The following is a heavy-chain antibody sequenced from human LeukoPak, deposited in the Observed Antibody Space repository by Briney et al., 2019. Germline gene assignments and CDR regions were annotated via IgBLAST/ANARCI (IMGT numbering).Heavy chain of an antibody. CDR2: IYTSGST. Sequence: SETLSLTCTVSGGSISSYYWSWIRQPAGKGLEWIGRIYTSGSTNYNPSLKSRVTMSVDTSKNQFSLKLSSVTAADTAVYYCARDKSGGSSLLYYYYYMDVWGRGTTVTISS. D-gene: IGHD1-26*01. V-gene: IGHV4-4*07. J-gene: IGHJ6*03. CDR1: GGSISSYY. CDR3: ARDKSGGSSLLYYYYYMDV.